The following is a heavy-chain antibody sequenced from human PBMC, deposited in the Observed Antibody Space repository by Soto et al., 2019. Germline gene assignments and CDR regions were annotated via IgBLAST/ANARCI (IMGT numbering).Heavy chain of an antibody. J-gene: IGHJ6*02. Sequence: SETLSLTCAVYGGSFSGYYWSWIRQPPGKGLEWIGEINHSGSTNYNPSLKSRVTISVDTSKNQFSLKLSSVTAADTAVYYCARCGMVRENYYYGMDVWGQGTTVTVSS. V-gene: IGHV4-34*01. CDR2: INHSGST. D-gene: IGHD3-10*01. CDR3: ARCGMVRENYYYGMDV. CDR1: GGSFSGYY.